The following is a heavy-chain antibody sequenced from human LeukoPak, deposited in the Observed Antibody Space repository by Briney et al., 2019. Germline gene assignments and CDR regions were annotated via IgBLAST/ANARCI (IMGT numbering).Heavy chain of an antibody. CDR2: IYYSGST. V-gene: IGHV4-39*07. Sequence: SETLSLTCTVSGGSISSYYWGWIRQPPGKGLEWIGSIYYSGSTYYNPSLKSRVTISVDTSKNQFSLKLSSVTAADTAVYYCARLGSSGWGDYWGQGTLVTVSS. D-gene: IGHD6-19*01. J-gene: IGHJ4*02. CDR1: GGSISSYY. CDR3: ARLGSSGWGDY.